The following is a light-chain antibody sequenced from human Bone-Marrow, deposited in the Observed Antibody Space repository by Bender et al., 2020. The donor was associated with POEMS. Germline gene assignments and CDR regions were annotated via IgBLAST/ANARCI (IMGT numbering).Light chain of an antibody. CDR1: SSNTGSGYD. Sequence: QSALTQPASVSGAPGQRVTISCTGSSSNTGSGYDINWYQHLPGTAPKLLIYGYNNRPSGVPDRFSGSKSGTSASLTISGLQAEDEADYYCSSYTSRSTLVFGPGTTVTVL. CDR2: GYN. V-gene: IGLV1-40*01. J-gene: IGLJ1*01. CDR3: SSYTSRSTLV.